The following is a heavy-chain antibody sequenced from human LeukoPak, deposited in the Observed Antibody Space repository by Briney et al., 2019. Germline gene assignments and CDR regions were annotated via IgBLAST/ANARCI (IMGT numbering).Heavy chain of an antibody. D-gene: IGHD3-3*01. CDR2: ISSSSSTI. Sequence: GGSLRLSCAASGFTFSSYSMSWVRQAPGKGLEWVSYISSSSSTIYYADSVKGRFTISRDNAKNSLYLQMNSLRAEDTAVYYCARGRYDFWSGYDAFDIWGQGTMVTVSS. CDR3: ARGRYDFWSGYDAFDI. CDR1: GFTFSSYS. V-gene: IGHV3-48*01. J-gene: IGHJ3*02.